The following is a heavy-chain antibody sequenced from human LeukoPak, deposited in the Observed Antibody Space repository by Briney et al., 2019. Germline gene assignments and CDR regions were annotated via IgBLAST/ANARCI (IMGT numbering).Heavy chain of an antibody. J-gene: IGHJ4*02. D-gene: IGHD2-21*01. CDR1: GFTFSNYW. CDR2: IKKDGSEK. Sequence: GGSLRLSCAASGFTFSNYWMSWVRQAPGKGLEWVANIKKDGSEKSYVDSVKGRFTISRDNAKNSLYLQMNSLRAEDTAVYYCARDSPYCGGDCYWGQGTLVTVSS. V-gene: IGHV3-7*01. CDR3: ARDSPYCGGDCY.